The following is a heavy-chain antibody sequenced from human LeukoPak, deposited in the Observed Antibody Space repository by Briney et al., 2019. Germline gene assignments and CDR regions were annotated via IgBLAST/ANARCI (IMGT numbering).Heavy chain of an antibody. CDR2: INPNSGGT. D-gene: IGHD6-6*01. J-gene: IGHJ6*02. V-gene: IGHV1-2*02. Sequence: GASVKVSCKASGYTFTGYYMHWVRQAPGQGLEWMGWINPNSGGTNYAQKFQGRVTMTRDTSISTAYMELSRLRSDDTAVYYCARDLSSASHYYYGMDVWGQGTTVTVSS. CDR1: GYTFTGYY. CDR3: ARDLSSASHYYYGMDV.